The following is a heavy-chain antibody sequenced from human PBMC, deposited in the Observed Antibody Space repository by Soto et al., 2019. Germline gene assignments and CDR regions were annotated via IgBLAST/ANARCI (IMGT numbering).Heavy chain of an antibody. CDR3: ARDLGCSSGWYRIAEYYLDS. CDR2: ISSSSSTI. J-gene: IGHJ4*02. CDR1: GFTFSSYS. Sequence: PGGSLRLSCAASGFTFSSYSMNWVRQAPGKGLEWVSYISSSSSTIYYADSVKGRFTISRDNAKNSLYLQMNSLRAEDTAVYYCARDLGCSSGWYRIAEYYLDSWGQGT. D-gene: IGHD6-19*01. V-gene: IGHV3-48*01.